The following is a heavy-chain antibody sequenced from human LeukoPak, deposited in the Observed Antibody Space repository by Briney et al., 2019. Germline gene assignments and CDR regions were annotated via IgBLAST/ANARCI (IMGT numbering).Heavy chain of an antibody. V-gene: IGHV4-61*01. J-gene: IGHJ3*02. CDR2: IYYSGSP. CDR1: GGSVSGGSYY. CDR3: ASRFGELFPCAFDI. Sequence: WETLSLTCTVSGGSVSGGSYYWSSIRQPPGKGLECLGYIYYSGSPDYNPSLKGRITISVDTSKNQFSLNLSSVTAADTAVYYCASRFGELFPCAFDIWGQGTMVTVSS. D-gene: IGHD3-10*01.